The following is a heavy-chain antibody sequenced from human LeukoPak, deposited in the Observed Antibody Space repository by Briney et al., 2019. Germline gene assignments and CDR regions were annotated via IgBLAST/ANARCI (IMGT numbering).Heavy chain of an antibody. D-gene: IGHD1-26*01. CDR2: ISAYNGDT. CDR1: GYTFTSYG. V-gene: IGHV1-18*01. Sequence: ASVKVSFKASGYTFTSYGISWVRQAPGQGLEWLGWISAYNGDTKYAQKLQGRVTMTTDTSTSTAYMELRSLRSADTAVYYCAREVGAALDYWGQGTLVTVSS. J-gene: IGHJ4*02. CDR3: AREVGAALDY.